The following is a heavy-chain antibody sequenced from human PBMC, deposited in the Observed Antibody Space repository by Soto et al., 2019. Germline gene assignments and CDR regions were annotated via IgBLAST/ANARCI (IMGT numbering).Heavy chain of an antibody. CDR2: IWYDGSNK. Sequence: GGSLRLSCAASGFTFSSYGMHWVRQAPGKGLEWVAVIWYDGSNKYYADSVKGRFTISRDNSKNTLYLQMNSLRAEDTAVYYCARDSGSYHLLLHFDYWGQGTLVTVSS. D-gene: IGHD1-26*01. V-gene: IGHV3-33*01. J-gene: IGHJ4*02. CDR1: GFTFSSYG. CDR3: ARDSGSYHLLLHFDY.